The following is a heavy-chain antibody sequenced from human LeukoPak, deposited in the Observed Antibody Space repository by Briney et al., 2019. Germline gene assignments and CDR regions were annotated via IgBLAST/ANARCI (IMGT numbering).Heavy chain of an antibody. CDR3: ARDRGSSFY. CDR2: IRSSSDYI. CDR1: GFSFSTYS. V-gene: IGHV3-21*01. D-gene: IGHD6-6*01. J-gene: IGHJ4*02. Sequence: GGSLRLACVASGFSFSTYSMSWVRQAPGKGLEWVSSIRSSSDYIYYTGAVKGRFTISRDNADNSLYLQMNSLRAEDTAVYYCARDRGSSFYWGQGTLVTVSS.